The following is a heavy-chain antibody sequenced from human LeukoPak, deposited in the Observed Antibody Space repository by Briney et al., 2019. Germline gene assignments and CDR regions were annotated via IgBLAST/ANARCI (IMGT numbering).Heavy chain of an antibody. CDR2: IKSKADGGTA. D-gene: IGHD1-26*01. CDR1: GFTSSDAW. Sequence: PGGTLRPSCAASGFTSSDAWMTWVRRSPGTGLESFGRIKSKADGGTADYAAPVEGRFTVSRDDSKSTVYLQMNGLKTEDTAVYYCTTSGTKAYEFDRWGQGALVTVCS. V-gene: IGHV3-15*01. CDR3: TTSGTKAYEFDR. J-gene: IGHJ4*02.